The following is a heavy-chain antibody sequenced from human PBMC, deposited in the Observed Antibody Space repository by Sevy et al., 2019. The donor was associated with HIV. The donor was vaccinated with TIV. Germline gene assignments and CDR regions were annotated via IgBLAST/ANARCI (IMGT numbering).Heavy chain of an antibody. CDR2: FSFGCGKI. V-gene: IGHV3-23*01. CDR1: GFTFSSYA. Sequence: GGSLRLSCAASGFTFSSYAMSWVRQAPGKGLEWVSTFSFGCGKINYADSVKGQFTISRDNSKNTLYLQMHSLRAEDKAVYYCAREGCSKPHDYWGQGTLVTVSS. CDR3: AREGCSKPHDY. D-gene: IGHD3-10*02. J-gene: IGHJ4*02.